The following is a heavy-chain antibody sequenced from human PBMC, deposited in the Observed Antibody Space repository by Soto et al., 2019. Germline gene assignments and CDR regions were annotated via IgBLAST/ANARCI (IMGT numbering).Heavy chain of an antibody. CDR1: GFTSSSYA. V-gene: IGHV3-30-3*01. CDR3: ARDSYCSGGNCYRYYYGMDV. Sequence: QVQLVESGGGVIQPGRSLRLSCATSGFTSSSYAIHWVRQAPGKGLEWVAVLSYDGNNKYYADSVKGRFTISRDNSKNTLYLQMNSLRAEDTAVYYCARDSYCSGGNCYRYYYGMDVCGQGTTVTVSS. CDR2: LSYDGNNK. J-gene: IGHJ6*02. D-gene: IGHD2-15*01.